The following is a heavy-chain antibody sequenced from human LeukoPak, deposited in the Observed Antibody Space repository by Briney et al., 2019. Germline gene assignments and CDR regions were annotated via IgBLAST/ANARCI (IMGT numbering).Heavy chain of an antibody. D-gene: IGHD2-2*01. Sequence: ASVKVSCKASGYTFTSYYMHWVRQAPGQGLEWMGIINPSGGSTSYAQKFQGRVTMTRDTSTSTVYMELSSLRSEDTAVYYCAFSRIVVVPAAIDLWAFDIWGQGTMVTVSS. CDR3: AFSRIVVVPAAIDLWAFDI. CDR1: GYTFTSYY. J-gene: IGHJ3*02. V-gene: IGHV1-46*01. CDR2: INPSGGST.